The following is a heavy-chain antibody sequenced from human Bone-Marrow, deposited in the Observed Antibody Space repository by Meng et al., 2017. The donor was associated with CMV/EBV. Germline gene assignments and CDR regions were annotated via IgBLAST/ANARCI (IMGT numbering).Heavy chain of an antibody. V-gene: IGHV4-34*01. Sequence: SETLSLTCAVYGGSFSGYYWSWIRQPPGKGLEWIGEINHSGSTNYNPSLKSRVTISVDTSKNQFSLKLSSVTAADTAVYYCARGYSNYRYYYGMDVWGQGTTVTV. CDR3: ARGYSNYRYYYGMDV. CDR2: INHSGST. D-gene: IGHD4-11*01. CDR1: GGSFSGYY. J-gene: IGHJ6*02.